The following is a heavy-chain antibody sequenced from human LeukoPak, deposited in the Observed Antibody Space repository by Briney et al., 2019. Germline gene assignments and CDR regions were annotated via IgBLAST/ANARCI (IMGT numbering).Heavy chain of an antibody. Sequence: PSETLSLTCTVTDGSINGYYWSWIRQSPGKGLESLGYIYYTGSTNYNPSLKSRVTMSVDTSRNQFFLRLSSVTAADTAVYYCARDYGDYVFDYWGQGTLVTVSS. CDR1: DGSINGYY. CDR3: ARDYGDYVFDY. J-gene: IGHJ4*02. V-gene: IGHV4-59*01. D-gene: IGHD4-17*01. CDR2: IYYTGST.